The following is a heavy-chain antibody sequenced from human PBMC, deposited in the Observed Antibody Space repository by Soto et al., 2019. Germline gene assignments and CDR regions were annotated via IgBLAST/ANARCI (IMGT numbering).Heavy chain of an antibody. CDR3: ARASLTYFEF. J-gene: IGHJ4*02. Sequence: AGESLRLSCTASGFTFSDYYMSWIRQAPGKGLEWLAYISGSGSTTYYPDSVKGRFAISRDNARTSLYLQINSLRAEDSAVYYCARASLTYFEFWGQGTLVTVSS. CDR1: GFTFSDYY. CDR2: ISGSGSTT. V-gene: IGHV3-11*01.